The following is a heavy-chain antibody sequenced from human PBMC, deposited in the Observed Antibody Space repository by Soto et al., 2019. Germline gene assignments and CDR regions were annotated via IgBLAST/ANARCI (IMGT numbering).Heavy chain of an antibody. D-gene: IGHD2-21*02. CDR2: FDPEDGET. CDR3: ATVCGGDCYFAFDI. V-gene: IGHV1-24*01. J-gene: IGHJ3*02. Sequence: ASAKVSCKVSGYTLTELSMHWVRQAPGKGLEWMGGFDPEDGETIYAQKFQGRVTMTEDTSTDTAYMELSSLRSEDTAVYYCATVCGGDCYFAFDIWGQGTMVTVSS. CDR1: GYTLTELS.